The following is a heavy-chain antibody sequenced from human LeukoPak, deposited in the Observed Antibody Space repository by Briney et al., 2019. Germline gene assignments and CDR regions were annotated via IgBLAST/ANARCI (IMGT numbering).Heavy chain of an antibody. CDR3: ARDLGDDSSGYYYDGHFDY. D-gene: IGHD3-22*01. V-gene: IGHV1-2*04. J-gene: IGHJ4*02. CDR2: INPNSGGT. CDR1: GYTFTGYY. Sequence: GASVKVFCKASGYTFTGYYMHWVRQAPGPGLEWMGWINPNSGGTNYAQKFQGWVTMTRDTSISTAYMELSRLRSDDTAVYYCARDLGDDSSGYYYDGHFDYWGQGTLVTVSS.